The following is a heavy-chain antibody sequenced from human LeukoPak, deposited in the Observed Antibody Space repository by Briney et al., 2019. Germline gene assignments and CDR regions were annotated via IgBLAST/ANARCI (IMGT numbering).Heavy chain of an antibody. CDR1: GFTFSSYA. V-gene: IGHV3-64*01. D-gene: IGHD3-10*01. CDR2: ISSNGGST. Sequence: GGSLRLSCAASGFTFSSYAMHWVRQAPGKGLEYVSAISSNGGSTYYANSVKGRFIISRDNSKNTLYLQMGSLRAEDTAVYYCAKERRVVRDNFDYWGQGTLVTVSS. J-gene: IGHJ4*02. CDR3: AKERRVVRDNFDY.